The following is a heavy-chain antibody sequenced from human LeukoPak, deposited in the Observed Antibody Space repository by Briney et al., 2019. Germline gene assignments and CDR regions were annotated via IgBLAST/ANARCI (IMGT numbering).Heavy chain of an antibody. D-gene: IGHD1-26*01. Sequence: QPGGSLRLSCAASGFTFSTYWMSWVRQAQGKGLEWVANIKQDGSEMYYVHSVTGRFSISRDNAKKTLYLQMDSLRAEDTAVYYCARDGGSFGSPYWGQGTLVTVSS. CDR3: ARDGGSFGSPY. CDR2: IKQDGSEM. J-gene: IGHJ4*02. V-gene: IGHV3-7*05. CDR1: GFTFSTYW.